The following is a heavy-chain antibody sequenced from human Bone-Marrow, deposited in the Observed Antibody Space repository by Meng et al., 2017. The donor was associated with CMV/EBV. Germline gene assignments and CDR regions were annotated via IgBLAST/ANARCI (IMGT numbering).Heavy chain of an antibody. D-gene: IGHD3-22*01. CDR2: INHSGST. Sequence: QVQLQQWGAGLLKPSETLSLTCAVYGGSFSGYYWSWIRQPPGKGLEWIGEINHSGSTNYNPSLKSRVTISVDTSKNQFSLKLSSVTAADTAVYYCARGLKLYYYDSSGYYYFDYWGQGPLVTVSS. V-gene: IGHV4-34*01. CDR1: GGSFSGYY. J-gene: IGHJ4*02. CDR3: ARGLKLYYYDSSGYYYFDY.